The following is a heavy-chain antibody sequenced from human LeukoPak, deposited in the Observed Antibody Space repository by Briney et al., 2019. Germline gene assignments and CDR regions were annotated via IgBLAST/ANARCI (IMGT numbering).Heavy chain of an antibody. J-gene: IGHJ4*02. CDR2: LTASGGT. Sequence: GGSLRLSCAASGFTFSSYGMSWVRQAPGKGLEWVSSLTASGGTSYADSVKGRFTISRESSKNTLHLQMNSLRAEDTAVYYCAKRLYGSGFSPFDYWGQGTLVTVSS. D-gene: IGHD2-15*01. V-gene: IGHV3-23*01. CDR1: GFTFSSYG. CDR3: AKRLYGSGFSPFDY.